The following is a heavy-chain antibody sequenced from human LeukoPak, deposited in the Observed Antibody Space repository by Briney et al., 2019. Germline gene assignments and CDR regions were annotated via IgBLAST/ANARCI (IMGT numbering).Heavy chain of an antibody. Sequence: SETLSLTCNVSGGSINRSPNSWGWIRQPPGKGLEWIGFLFYGGDTYYNPSLTSRVTISVDTSKNQFSLKLSSVTAADTAVYYCARRKDYYYSYMDVWGKGTTVTISS. J-gene: IGHJ6*03. CDR1: GGSINRSPNS. CDR2: LFYGGDT. CDR3: ARRKDYYYSYMDV. V-gene: IGHV4-39*01.